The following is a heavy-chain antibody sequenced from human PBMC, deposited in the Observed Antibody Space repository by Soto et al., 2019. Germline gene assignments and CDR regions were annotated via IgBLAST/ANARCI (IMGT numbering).Heavy chain of an antibody. Sequence: SGPTLVNPTETLTLTCTVSGFSLSNDRMGVSWIRQPPGKALEWLAHIFSNDEKSYSTSLKSRLTISKDTSKSQVVLTMTNMDPVDTATYYCARSYSSSWYLIDYWGQGTLVTVSS. V-gene: IGHV2-26*01. CDR1: GFSLSNDRMG. J-gene: IGHJ4*02. D-gene: IGHD6-13*01. CDR2: IFSNDEK. CDR3: ARSYSSSWYLIDY.